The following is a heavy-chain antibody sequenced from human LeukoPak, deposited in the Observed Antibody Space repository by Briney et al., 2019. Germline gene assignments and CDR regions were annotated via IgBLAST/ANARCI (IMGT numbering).Heavy chain of an antibody. Sequence: PGGSLRLSCAASGFTFTKNAMHCVRQAPGKGREWVAVISVDGRDLYHADSVKGRFPISRDNSKNTLYLQMTSLRTDDTAVYYCARDKSAAADYYFDFWGQGTLVTVSS. CDR1: GFTFTKNA. D-gene: IGHD3-10*01. CDR2: ISVDGRDL. J-gene: IGHJ4*02. V-gene: IGHV3-30*04. CDR3: ARDKSAAADYYFDF.